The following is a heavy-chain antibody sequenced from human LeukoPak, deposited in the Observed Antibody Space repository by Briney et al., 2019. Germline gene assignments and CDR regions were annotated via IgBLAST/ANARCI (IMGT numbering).Heavy chain of an antibody. CDR2: IYYNGNT. V-gene: IGHV4-59*01. CDR3: ARGMTTVSSPYYYYYMDV. Sequence: SETLSLTCTVSSGSISSYYWNWIRQPPGKGLEWLGYIYYNGNTKYNPSLKSRVTISVDTSKNQFSLYLSSVTAADTAVYYCARGMTTVSSPYYYYYMDVWGKGTTVTVSS. J-gene: IGHJ6*03. D-gene: IGHD4-11*01. CDR1: SGSISSYY.